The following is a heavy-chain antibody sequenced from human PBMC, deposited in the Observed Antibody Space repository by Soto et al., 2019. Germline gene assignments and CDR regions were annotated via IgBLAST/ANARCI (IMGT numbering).Heavy chain of an antibody. CDR3: ARDSRGGYYGMDV. CDR2: ISSSSSYI. J-gene: IGHJ6*02. Sequence: PGGSLRLSXAASGFTFSSYSMNWVRQAPGKGLEWVSFISSSSSYIYYADSVKGRFTISRDNAKNSLYLQMNSLRAEDTAVYYCARDSRGGYYGMDVWGQGTTVTVSS. V-gene: IGHV3-21*01. CDR1: GFTFSSYS. D-gene: IGHD3-10*01.